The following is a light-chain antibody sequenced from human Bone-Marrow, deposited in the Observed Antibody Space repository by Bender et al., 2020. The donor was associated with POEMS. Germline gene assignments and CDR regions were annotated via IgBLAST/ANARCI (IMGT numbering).Light chain of an antibody. V-gene: IGLV4-69*01. CDR2: VMSDGSH. J-gene: IGLJ3*02. CDR1: SGHSSYA. Sequence: QLVLTQSPSASASLGASVKLTCTLSSGHSSYAIAWLQQQPEKGPRYLMNVMSDGSHNKGDGIPDRFSGSSSGAERYLTISSLQSEDEADYYCQTWASGTGWVFGGGTKLTVL. CDR3: QTWASGTGWV.